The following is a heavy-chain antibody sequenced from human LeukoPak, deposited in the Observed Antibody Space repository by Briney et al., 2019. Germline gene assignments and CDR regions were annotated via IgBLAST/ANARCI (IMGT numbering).Heavy chain of an antibody. V-gene: IGHV3-7*05. J-gene: IGHJ5*02. Sequence: GGSLRLSCAVSGFTFTSYWMSWVRQAPGKGLEWVANIRQDGSEKYYVDSVKSRFSISRDNAKKSLYLQMNSLRADDTAVYYCARENVDYDFWSGYPNWFDPWGQGTLVTVSS. CDR3: ARENVDYDFWSGYPNWFDP. CDR2: IRQDGSEK. CDR1: GFTFTSYW. D-gene: IGHD3-3*01.